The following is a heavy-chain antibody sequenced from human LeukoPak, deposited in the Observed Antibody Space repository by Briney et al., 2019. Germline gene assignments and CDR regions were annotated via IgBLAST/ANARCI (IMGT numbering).Heavy chain of an antibody. J-gene: IGHJ6*03. CDR2: ISAYNGNT. CDR3: ASEYNWNDPAYYYYTDV. Sequence: ASVKVSCKASGYSFTSYGISWVRQAPGQGLEWMGWISAYNGNTNYAQKFQGRVTMTSDTSISTAYMELSRLRSDDTAVYYCASEYNWNDPAYYYYTDVWGKGTTVTVSS. CDR1: GYSFTSYG. D-gene: IGHD1-20*01. V-gene: IGHV1-18*01.